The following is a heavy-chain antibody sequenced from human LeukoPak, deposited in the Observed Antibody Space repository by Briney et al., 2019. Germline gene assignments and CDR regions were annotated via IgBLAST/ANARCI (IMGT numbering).Heavy chain of an antibody. CDR1: GGSISSSNW. CDR2: IYHSGST. J-gene: IGHJ3*02. Sequence: PSETLSHTCAVSGGSISSSNWWSWVRQPPGKGLEWIGEIYHSGSTNYNPSLKSRVTISVDKSKNQFSLKLSSVTAADTAVYYCARDGDYDILTGPYAFDIWGQGTMVTVSS. V-gene: IGHV4-4*02. D-gene: IGHD3-9*01. CDR3: ARDGDYDILTGPYAFDI.